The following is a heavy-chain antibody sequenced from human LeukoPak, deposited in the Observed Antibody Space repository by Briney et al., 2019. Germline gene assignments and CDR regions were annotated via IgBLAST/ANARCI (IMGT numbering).Heavy chain of an antibody. CDR1: GFTFSSYA. Sequence: GGSLRLSCAASGFTFSSYAMSWVRQAPGKGLEWVSAVSGSGGSTYYADSVKGRFTISRDNSKNTLYLQMNSLRAEDTAVYYCAKDLWGHDYGGGYWGQGTLVTVSS. CDR2: VSGSGGST. CDR3: AKDLWGHDYGGGY. V-gene: IGHV3-23*01. D-gene: IGHD4-23*01. J-gene: IGHJ4*02.